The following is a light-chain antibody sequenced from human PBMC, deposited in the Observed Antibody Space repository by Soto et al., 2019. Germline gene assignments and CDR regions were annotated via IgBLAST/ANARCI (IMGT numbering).Light chain of an antibody. V-gene: IGKV3-20*01. J-gene: IGKJ2*01. CDR2: GAS. CDR3: QQYGSSPYT. Sequence: EIVLTQSPGSLSLSPGERATLSCRASQTVASNYLAWYQQKPGQAPRLLLYGASTRATGIPYRFSGSGSGTDFTLTISRLEPADFAVYSCQQYGSSPYTFGQGTKLEIK. CDR1: QTVASNY.